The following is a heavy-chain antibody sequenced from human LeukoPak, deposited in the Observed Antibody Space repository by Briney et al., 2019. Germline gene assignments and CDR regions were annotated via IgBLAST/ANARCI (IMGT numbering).Heavy chain of an antibody. CDR2: IYHSGST. CDR1: GYSISSGYH. CDR3: ARNIVVVPTVTGAFDV. J-gene: IGHJ3*01. V-gene: IGHV4-38-2*01. D-gene: IGHD2-2*01. Sequence: SETLSLTCAVSGYSISSGYHWGWIRQPPGKGLEWIGSIYHSGSTYYNPSLKSRVTISVDTSKNQFSLELSSVTAADTAMYYCARNIVVVPTVTGAFDVWGQGTMVTVSS.